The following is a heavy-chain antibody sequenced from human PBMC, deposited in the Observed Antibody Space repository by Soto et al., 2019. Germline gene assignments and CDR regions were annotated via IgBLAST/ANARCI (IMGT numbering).Heavy chain of an antibody. V-gene: IGHV5-51*01. D-gene: IGHD5-18*01. CDR1: GYSFTSYW. Sequence: PGESLKISCEGSGYSFTSYWIGWVRQMPGKGLEWMGIIYPGDSDTRYSPSFQGQVTISADKSISTAYLQWSSLKASDTAMFYCARGRYSYGYLGWFDPWGQGSQVTVSS. CDR3: ARGRYSYGYLGWFDP. J-gene: IGHJ5*02. CDR2: IYPGDSDT.